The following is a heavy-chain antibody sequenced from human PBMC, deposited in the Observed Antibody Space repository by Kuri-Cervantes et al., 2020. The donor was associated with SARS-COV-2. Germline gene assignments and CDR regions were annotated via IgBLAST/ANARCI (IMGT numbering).Heavy chain of an antibody. V-gene: IGHV1-24*01. CDR1: GNTLTELP. D-gene: IGHD5-18*01. Sequence: ASVKVSCKVSGNTLTELPLRWVRQAPGKGLEWMGGFDPEQREIIYAQRFQGRVSMTEDTSTDTAYMELSSLSSEGTAVYYCATEGYSIIIWAFAHWGQGTKVTVSS. CDR3: ATEGYSIIIWAFAH. J-gene: IGHJ3*01. CDR2: FDPEQREI.